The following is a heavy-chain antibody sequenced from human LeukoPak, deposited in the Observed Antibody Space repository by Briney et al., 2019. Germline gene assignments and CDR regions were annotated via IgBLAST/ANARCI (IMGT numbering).Heavy chain of an antibody. CDR1: GFTFSDYY. CDR2: ISSSGSTI. D-gene: IGHD3-22*01. V-gene: IGHV3-11*01. CDR3: AREGYYDSSGYHLDY. J-gene: IGHJ4*02. Sequence: GGSLRLSCAASGFTFSDYYMRWIRQAPGKGLEWVSYISSSGSTIYYADSVKGRFTVSRDNAKNSLYLQMNSLRAEDTAVYYCAREGYYDSSGYHLDYWGQGTLSPSPQ.